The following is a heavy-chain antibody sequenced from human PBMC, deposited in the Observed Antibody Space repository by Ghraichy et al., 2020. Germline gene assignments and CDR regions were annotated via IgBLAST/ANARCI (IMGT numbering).Heavy chain of an antibody. CDR1: GGSFSGYY. V-gene: IGHV4-34*01. J-gene: IGHJ4*02. CDR3: ARPRDGYNYSFDY. CDR2: INHSGST. D-gene: IGHD5-24*01. Sequence: SQTLSLTCAVYGGSFSGYYWSWIRQPPGKGLEWIGEINHSGSTNYNPSLKSRVTISVDTSKNQFSLKLSSVTAADTAVYYCARPRDGYNYSFDYWGQGTLVTVSS.